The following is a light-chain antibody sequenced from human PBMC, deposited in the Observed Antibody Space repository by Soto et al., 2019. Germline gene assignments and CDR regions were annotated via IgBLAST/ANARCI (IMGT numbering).Light chain of an antibody. CDR1: SSDIGAYNF. J-gene: IGLJ1*01. CDR3: SAYTTTSTLI. V-gene: IGLV2-14*01. CDR2: EVS. Sequence: LTQPASVSGSPGQSITISCTGTSSDIGAYNFVSWYQQHPGKAPKLMIYEVSNRPSGISIRFSGSKSGNTASLTISGVQAEDEAHYYCSAYTTTSTLIFGTGTKVTVL.